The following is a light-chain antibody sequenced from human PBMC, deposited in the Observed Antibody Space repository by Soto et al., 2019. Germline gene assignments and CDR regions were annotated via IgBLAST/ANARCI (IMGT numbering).Light chain of an antibody. V-gene: IGKV1-5*01. CDR3: QQHNSSPWT. CDR1: QSISDW. J-gene: IGKJ5*01. Sequence: DIQMTQSPSTLSASEGDRVTITCRASQSISDWLAWFQQKPGKAPKLMIYDASSLESGVPSRFSGSGSGTEFTLTINSLQPEDFATYYCQQHNSSPWTFGQGTRLEIK. CDR2: DAS.